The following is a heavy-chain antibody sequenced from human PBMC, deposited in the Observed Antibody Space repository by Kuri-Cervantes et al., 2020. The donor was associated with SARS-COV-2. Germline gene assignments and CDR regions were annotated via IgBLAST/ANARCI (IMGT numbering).Heavy chain of an antibody. CDR2: INPNSGGT. CDR3: ARDPWNYAHFDY. D-gene: IGHD1-7*01. J-gene: IGHJ4*02. Sequence: ASVKVSCKASGYTFTGYYMHWVRQAPGQGLEWMGWINPNSGGTNYAQKFQGSVTMTRDTSISTAYMELSRLRSDDTAVYYCARDPWNYAHFDYWGQGTLVTVSS. CDR1: GYTFTGYY. V-gene: IGHV1-2*02.